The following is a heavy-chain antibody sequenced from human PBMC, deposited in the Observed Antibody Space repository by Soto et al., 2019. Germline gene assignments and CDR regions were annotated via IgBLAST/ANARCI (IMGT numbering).Heavy chain of an antibody. CDR2: INHSGST. CDR1: GGSFSGYY. CDR3: ARRSLGYYYGMDV. V-gene: IGHV4-34*01. D-gene: IGHD3-16*01. Sequence: SETLSLTCAVYGGSFSGYYWSWIRQPPGKGLEWIGEINHSGSTNYNPSLKSRVTISVDTSKNQFSLKLSSVTAADTAVYYCARRSLGYYYGMDVWGQGTTVTVS. J-gene: IGHJ6*02.